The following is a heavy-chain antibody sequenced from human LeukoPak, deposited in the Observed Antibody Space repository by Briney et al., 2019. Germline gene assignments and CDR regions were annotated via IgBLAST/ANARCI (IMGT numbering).Heavy chain of an antibody. J-gene: IGHJ4*02. CDR2: ITTGGTDT. D-gene: IGHD6-19*01. CDR1: RFTFSSYV. CDR3: ARDSSSGWYYDRYYFDY. V-gene: IGHV3-21*01. Sequence: AGGSLRLSCAASRFTFSSYVMSWVRQAPAKGLEWVSTITTGGTDTYYVDSVKGRFTISRDNAKNSLYLQMNSLRAEDTAVYYCARDSSSGWYYDRYYFDYWGQGTLVTVSS.